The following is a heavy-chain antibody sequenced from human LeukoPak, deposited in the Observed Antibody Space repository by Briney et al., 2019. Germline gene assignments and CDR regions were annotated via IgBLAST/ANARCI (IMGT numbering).Heavy chain of an antibody. CDR3: ARGMRGYSGYFYYYYMDV. CDR1: GASISSYY. V-gene: IGHV4-38-2*02. CDR2: IYHSGST. D-gene: IGHD5-12*01. J-gene: IGHJ6*03. Sequence: SETLSLTCTVSGASISSYYWSWIRQPPGKGLEWIGSIYHSGSTYYNPSLKSRVTISVDTSKNQFSLKLSSVTAADTAVYYCARGMRGYSGYFYYYYMDVWGKGTTVTVSS.